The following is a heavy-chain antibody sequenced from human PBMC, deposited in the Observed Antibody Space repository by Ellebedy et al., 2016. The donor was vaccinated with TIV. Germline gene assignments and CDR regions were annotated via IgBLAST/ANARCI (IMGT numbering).Heavy chain of an antibody. CDR1: GFTFSSYS. D-gene: IGHD3-10*01. Sequence: GESLKISXAASGFTFSSYSMNWVRQAPGKGLEWVSYISSSSSTIYYADSVKGRFTISRDNAKNSLYLQMNSLRAEDTAVYYCARDGYGSGRSMDVWGQGTTVTVSS. CDR3: ARDGYGSGRSMDV. J-gene: IGHJ6*02. CDR2: ISSSSSTI. V-gene: IGHV3-48*04.